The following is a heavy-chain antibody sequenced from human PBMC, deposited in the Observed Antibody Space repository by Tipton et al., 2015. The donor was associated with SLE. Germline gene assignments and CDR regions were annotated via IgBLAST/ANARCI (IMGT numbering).Heavy chain of an antibody. Sequence: TLSLTCAVSGGSISSYNYYWDWIRQPPGKGLAWIGSIYYSGTTYYNPSLKSRVTISVDTSKNQFSLRLSSVTAADTAMYYCARRAGGYQYYYGMDVWGQGTPITVPS. CDR2: IYYSGTT. V-gene: IGHV4-39*07. CDR3: ARRAGGYQYYYGMDV. D-gene: IGHD5-12*01. CDR1: GGSISSYNYY. J-gene: IGHJ6*02.